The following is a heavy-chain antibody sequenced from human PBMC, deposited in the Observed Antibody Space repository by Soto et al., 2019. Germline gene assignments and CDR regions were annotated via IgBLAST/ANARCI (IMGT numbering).Heavy chain of an antibody. Sequence: SETLSLTCAVSGGSISSSNWWSWVRQPPGKGLEWIGEIYHSGSTNYNPSLESRVTISVDKSKNQFSLKLSSVTAADTAVYYCARDYSNPDYYYGMDVWGQGTTVTVSS. D-gene: IGHD4-4*01. CDR2: IYHSGST. CDR1: GGSISSSNW. J-gene: IGHJ6*02. V-gene: IGHV4-4*02. CDR3: ARDYSNPDYYYGMDV.